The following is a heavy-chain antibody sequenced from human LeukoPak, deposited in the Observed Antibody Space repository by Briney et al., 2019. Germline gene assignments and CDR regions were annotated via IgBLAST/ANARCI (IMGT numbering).Heavy chain of an antibody. D-gene: IGHD3-3*01. J-gene: IGHJ3*02. V-gene: IGHV3-30-3*01. CDR3: AKDSLWSGFTDAFDI. CDR2: ISYDGSNK. Sequence: GRSLRLSCAASGFTFSSYAMHWVRQAPGKGLEWVAVISYDGSNKYYADSVKGRFTISRDNSKNTLYLQMNSLRAEDTAVYYCAKDSLWSGFTDAFDIWGQGTMVTVSS. CDR1: GFTFSSYA.